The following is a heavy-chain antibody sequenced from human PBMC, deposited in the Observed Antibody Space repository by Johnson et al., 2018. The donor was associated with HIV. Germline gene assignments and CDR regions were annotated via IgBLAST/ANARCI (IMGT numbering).Heavy chain of an antibody. Sequence: WVGRIKSKTDGGTTDYAAPVKGRFTISRDDSKNTLYLQMNSLRIDDTGVYYCAKDLGAAELTPDVFDLWGQGTMVTVSS. D-gene: IGHD1-7*01. J-gene: IGHJ3*01. CDR3: AKDLGAAELTPDVFDL. V-gene: IGHV3-15*01. CDR2: IKSKTDGGTT.